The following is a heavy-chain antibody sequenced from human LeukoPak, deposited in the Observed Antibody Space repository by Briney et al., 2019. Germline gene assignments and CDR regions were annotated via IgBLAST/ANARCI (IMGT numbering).Heavy chain of an antibody. D-gene: IGHD5-18*01. CDR3: AKGRTGYSYGYGIDY. V-gene: IGHV3-23*01. J-gene: IGHJ4*02. Sequence: GGSLRLSCAASAFTFSTYAMTWVRQAPGKGLEWVSAISGSDGSTYYANSVKGRFTISRDNSKNTLYLQMNSLRAEDTAVYYCAKGRTGYSYGYGIDYWGQGTLVTVSS. CDR2: ISGSDGST. CDR1: AFTFSTYA.